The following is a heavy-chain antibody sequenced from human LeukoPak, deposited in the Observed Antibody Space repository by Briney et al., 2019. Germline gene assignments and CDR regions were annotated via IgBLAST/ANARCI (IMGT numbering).Heavy chain of an antibody. Sequence: GESLKISSKGSGYSFTSYWIGWVRQMPGKGLEWMGIIYPGDSDTRYSPSFQGQVTISADKSISTAYLQWSSLKASDTAMYYCARADSSGYHLSYNWFDPWGQGTLVTVSS. D-gene: IGHD3-22*01. V-gene: IGHV5-51*01. J-gene: IGHJ5*02. CDR1: GYSFTSYW. CDR2: IYPGDSDT. CDR3: ARADSSGYHLSYNWFDP.